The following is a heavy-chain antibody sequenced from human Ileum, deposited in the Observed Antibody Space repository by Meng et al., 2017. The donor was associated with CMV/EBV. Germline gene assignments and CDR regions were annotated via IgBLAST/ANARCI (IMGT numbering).Heavy chain of an antibody. CDR2: ISSASSTI. CDR3: ARDLRWVRNGGYYVDY. V-gene: IGHV3-11*01. Sequence: GGSLRLSCAASGFTFSDYYMIWVRQAPGKGLEWISYISSASSTIYYADSVKGRFTISRDNAENSLYLQMNSLRAEDTALYYCARDLRWVRNGGYYVDYWGQGTLVTVSS. CDR1: GFTFSDYY. D-gene: IGHD5-24*01. J-gene: IGHJ4*02.